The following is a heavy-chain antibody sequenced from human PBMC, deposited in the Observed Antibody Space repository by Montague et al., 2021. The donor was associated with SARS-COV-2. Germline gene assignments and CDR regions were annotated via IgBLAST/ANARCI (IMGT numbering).Heavy chain of an antibody. V-gene: IGHV4-59*01. J-gene: IGHJ4*02. Sequence: SETLSLTCTVSGGSIGSDYWSWIRQPPGKGLEWIGYINFSGTTNYNLSLNSRVAVSVDTSKNQFSLKVTSVTAADTAVYYCARHYYGSGCFDYWGQGILVTVSS. CDR3: ARHYYGSGCFDY. D-gene: IGHD3-10*01. CDR2: INFSGTT. CDR1: GGSIGSDY.